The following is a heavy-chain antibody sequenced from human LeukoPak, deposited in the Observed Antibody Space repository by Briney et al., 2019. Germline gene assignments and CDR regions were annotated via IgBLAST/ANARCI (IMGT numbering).Heavy chain of an antibody. D-gene: IGHD5-18*01. CDR2: ISNSDFST. V-gene: IGHV3-23*01. J-gene: IGHJ4*02. CDR3: AKATGYLL. CDR1: GITFSNYA. Sequence: PGGSLRLSCAASGITFSNYAMSWVRQAPGKGLEWVSTISNSDFSTYYAGSVKGRFTISRDNSENTLYLQMNSLRAEDTALYYCAKATGYLLWGQGTLVTVSS.